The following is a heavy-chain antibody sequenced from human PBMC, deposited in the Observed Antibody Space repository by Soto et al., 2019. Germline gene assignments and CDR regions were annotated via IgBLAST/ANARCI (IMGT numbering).Heavy chain of an antibody. J-gene: IGHJ3*02. D-gene: IGHD1-26*01. CDR3: AKGGRSGSYRHDAFDI. CDR2: ISYDGSNK. CDR1: GFTFSSYG. V-gene: IGHV3-30*18. Sequence: GGSLRLSCAASGFTFSSYGMHWVRQAPGKGLEWVAVISYDGSNKYYADSVKGRFTISRDNSKNTLYLQMNSLRAEDTAVYYCAKGGRSGSYRHDAFDIWGQGTMVTVSS.